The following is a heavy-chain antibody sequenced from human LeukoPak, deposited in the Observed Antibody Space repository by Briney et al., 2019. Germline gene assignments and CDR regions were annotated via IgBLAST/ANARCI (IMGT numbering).Heavy chain of an antibody. CDR3: AKSNGYGLVDI. D-gene: IGHD3-10*01. Sequence: SETLSLTCTVPGGSISTSNYWGWIRQPPGKGLEWIGNIFCGSTYYSPSLRSRVTISLDTSRNQFSLKLSSVTAADTAVYYCAKSNGYGLVDIWGQGTMVTVSS. CDR2: IFCGST. V-gene: IGHV4-39*07. CDR1: GGSISTSNY. J-gene: IGHJ3*02.